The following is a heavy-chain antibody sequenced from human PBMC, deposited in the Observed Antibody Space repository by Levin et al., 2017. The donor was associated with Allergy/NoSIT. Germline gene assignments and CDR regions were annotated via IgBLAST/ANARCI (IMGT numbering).Heavy chain of an antibody. J-gene: IGHJ3*02. CDR1: GGSISSYY. CDR2: IYYSGST. V-gene: IGHV4-59*08. Sequence: KASETLSLTCTVSGGSISSYYWSWIRQPPGKGLEWIGYIYYSGSTNYNPSLKSRVTISVDTSKNQFSLKLSSVTAADTAVYYCARHVYYYDSSGYYSDAFDIWGQGTMVTVSS. CDR3: ARHVYYYDSSGYYSDAFDI. D-gene: IGHD3-22*01.